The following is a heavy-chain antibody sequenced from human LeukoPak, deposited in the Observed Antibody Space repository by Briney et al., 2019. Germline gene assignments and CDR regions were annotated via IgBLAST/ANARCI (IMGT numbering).Heavy chain of an antibody. CDR1: GFTFSSYA. V-gene: IGHV3-23*01. CDR3: AKAWYSSGRYPEFDY. D-gene: IGHD6-19*01. J-gene: IGHJ4*02. Sequence: GGSLRLSCAASGFTFSSYAMSWVRQAPGKGLEWVSGVSGSGGNTYYADSVKGRFTISRDNSKNTLYLQMNSLRAEDTAVYYCAKAWYSSGRYPEFDYWGQGTLVTVSS. CDR2: VSGSGGNT.